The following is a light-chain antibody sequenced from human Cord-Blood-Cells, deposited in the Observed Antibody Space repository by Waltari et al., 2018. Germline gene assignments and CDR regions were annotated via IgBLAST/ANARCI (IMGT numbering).Light chain of an antibody. Sequence: DIQMTQSPSSLSASVGDRVTLTCQASKDISNYLNLYQQKPGKAPKLLIYDASNLETGVPSRFSGSGSGTDFTFTISRLQPEDIATYYCQQPFTFGPGTKVDIK. CDR2: DAS. J-gene: IGKJ3*01. CDR1: KDISNY. V-gene: IGKV1-33*01. CDR3: QQPFT.